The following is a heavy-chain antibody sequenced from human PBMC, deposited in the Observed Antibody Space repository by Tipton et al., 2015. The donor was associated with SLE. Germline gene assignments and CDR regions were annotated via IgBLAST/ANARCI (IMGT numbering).Heavy chain of an antibody. Sequence: SLRLSCAASGFTFSSYGMHWVRQAPGKGLEWVAVIWYDGSNKYYADSVKGRFTISRDNSKNTLYLQMNSLRAEDTAVYYCARGLLTPSPDYYYFGMDVWGQGTTVTVSS. D-gene: IGHD2-21*01. CDR2: IWYDGSNK. J-gene: IGHJ6*02. CDR3: ARGLLTPSPDYYYFGMDV. CDR1: GFTFSSYG. V-gene: IGHV3-33*01.